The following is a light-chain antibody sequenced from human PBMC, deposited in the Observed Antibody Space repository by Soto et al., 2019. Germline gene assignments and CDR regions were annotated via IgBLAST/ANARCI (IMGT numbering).Light chain of an antibody. Sequence: QSALTQPASVSGSPGLSITISCTGTSSDVGSYNLVSWYQQHPGKAPKLKIYDGSKRPSGVSNRGSGSKSGNTASLTISGLQAEDEADYYCCSSAGSSTYVFGTGTKVTVL. V-gene: IGLV2-23*01. CDR2: DGS. J-gene: IGLJ1*01. CDR1: SSDVGSYNL. CDR3: CSSAGSSTYV.